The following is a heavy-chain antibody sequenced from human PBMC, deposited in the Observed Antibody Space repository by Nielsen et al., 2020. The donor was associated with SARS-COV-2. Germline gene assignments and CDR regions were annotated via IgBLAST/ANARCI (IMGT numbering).Heavy chain of an antibody. V-gene: IGHV4-61*01. CDR2: IYYSGST. Sequence: SETLSLTCIVSGGSISTGSHYWSWIRQPPGKGLEWIGYIYYSGSTNYNPSLKSRVTISVNMSKNQFSLKLSSVTAADTAVSYFSRVKAAGGHSATGEPLFDYWGQGTLVTVSS. J-gene: IGHJ4*02. CDR1: GGSISTGSHY. D-gene: IGHD6-13*01. CDR3: SRVKAAGGHSATGEPLFDY.